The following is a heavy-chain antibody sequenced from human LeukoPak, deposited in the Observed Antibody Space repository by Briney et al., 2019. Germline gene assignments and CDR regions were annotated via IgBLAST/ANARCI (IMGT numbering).Heavy chain of an antibody. Sequence: SETLSLTSSVSGYSLYRAYEWGWTGQPQGKGLAWIDNLIPGLSTEHNPSLKGRATIFLDTSKNIFSLTLTSVTAADTALYFCAGMTTVIRGRRFDSWGQGALVTVSS. D-gene: IGHD4-23*01. CDR2: LIPGLST. J-gene: IGHJ4*02. CDR3: AGMTTVIRGRRFDS. CDR1: GYSLYRAYE. V-gene: IGHV4-38-2*01.